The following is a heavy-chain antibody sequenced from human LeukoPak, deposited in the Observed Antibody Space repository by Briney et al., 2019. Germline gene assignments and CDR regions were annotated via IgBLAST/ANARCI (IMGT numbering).Heavy chain of an antibody. CDR1: GFTFSSYW. Sequence: GGSLRPSCAASGFTFSSYWMHWVRQAPGKGLVWVSRINSDGSSTSYADSVKGRFTISRDSAKNTLYLQMNSLRAEDTAVCYCARGYYYDSSGYFPSDYWGQGTLVTVSS. CDR3: ARGYYYDSSGYFPSDY. D-gene: IGHD3-22*01. J-gene: IGHJ4*02. CDR2: INSDGSST. V-gene: IGHV3-74*01.